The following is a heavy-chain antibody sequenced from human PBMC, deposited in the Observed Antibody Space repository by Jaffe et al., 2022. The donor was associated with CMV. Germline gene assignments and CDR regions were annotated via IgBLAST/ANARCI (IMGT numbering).Heavy chain of an antibody. V-gene: IGHV3-23*01. CDR3: AKGDYCSGGSCYSVDYYYYYGMDV. Sequence: EVQLLESGGGLVQPGGSLRLSCAASGFTFSSYAMSWVRQAPGKGLEWVSAISGSGGSTYYADSVKGRFTISRDNSKNTLYLQMNSLRAEDTAVYYCAKGDYCSGGSCYSVDYYYYYGMDVWGQGTTVTVSS. CDR2: ISGSGGST. D-gene: IGHD2-15*01. J-gene: IGHJ6*02. CDR1: GFTFSSYA.